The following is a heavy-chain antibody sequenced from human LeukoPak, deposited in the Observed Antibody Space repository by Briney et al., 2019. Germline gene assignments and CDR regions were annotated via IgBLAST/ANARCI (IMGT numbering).Heavy chain of an antibody. V-gene: IGHV3-30*02. Sequence: GGSLRLSCAASGFTFSSYGMHWVRQAPGKGLEWVAFIRYDGSNKYYADSVKGRFTISRDNSKNTLYLQMNSLRAEDTAVYYCAKWGDSSSWLPEDYWGQGTLVTVSS. CDR1: GFTFSSYG. CDR3: AKWGDSSSWLPEDY. D-gene: IGHD6-13*01. J-gene: IGHJ4*02. CDR2: IRYDGSNK.